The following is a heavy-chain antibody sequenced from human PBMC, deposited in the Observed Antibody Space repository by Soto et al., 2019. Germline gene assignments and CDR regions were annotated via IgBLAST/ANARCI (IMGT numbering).Heavy chain of an antibody. D-gene: IGHD2-15*01. V-gene: IGHV3-11*01. CDR2: ISSSGSTI. CDR3: AREDCSGGSCYSGSREEKGKVFEY. J-gene: IGHJ4*02. CDR1: GFTFSDYY. Sequence: QVQLVESGGGLVKPGGSLRLSCAASGFTFSDYYMSWIRQAPGKGLEWVSYISSSGSTIYYADSVKGRFTIPRDNDKNSMYLQMSSLRAEDTAVYYCAREDCSGGSCYSGSREEKGKVFEYWGQGTLVSVS.